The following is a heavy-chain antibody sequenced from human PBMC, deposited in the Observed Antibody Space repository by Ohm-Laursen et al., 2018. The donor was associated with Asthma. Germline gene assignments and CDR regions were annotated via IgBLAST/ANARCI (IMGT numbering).Heavy chain of an antibody. J-gene: IGHJ4*02. D-gene: IGHD4-17*01. CDR3: TRGGHYGSYFDY. Sequence: SLRLSCSASGFTCSSYAMHWVRQAPGKGLEWVAVISYDGSNKYYADSVKGRFTISRDNSKNTLYLQMNSLRAEDTAVYYCTRGGHYGSYFDYWGQGTLVTVSS. V-gene: IGHV3-30-3*01. CDR2: ISYDGSNK. CDR1: GFTCSSYA.